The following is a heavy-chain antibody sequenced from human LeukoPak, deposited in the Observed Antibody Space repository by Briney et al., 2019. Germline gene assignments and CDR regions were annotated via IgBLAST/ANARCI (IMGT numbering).Heavy chain of an antibody. J-gene: IGHJ4*02. CDR2: INAGNGNT. CDR3: AREITTVTGYYFGY. CDR1: GYTFTSYA. Sequence: ASVKVSCKASGYTFTSYAMHWVRQAPGQRLEWMGWINAGNGNTKYSQEFQGRVTITRDTSASTAYMELSSLRSEDMAVYYCAREITTVTGYYFGYWGQGTLVTVSS. V-gene: IGHV1-3*03. D-gene: IGHD4-17*01.